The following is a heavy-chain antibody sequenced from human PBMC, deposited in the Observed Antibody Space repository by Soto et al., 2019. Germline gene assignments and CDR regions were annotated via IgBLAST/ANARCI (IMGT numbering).Heavy chain of an antibody. J-gene: IGHJ5*02. CDR1: GGSISSYY. V-gene: IGHV4-59*01. Sequence: KPSETLSLTCTVSGGSISSYYWSWIRQPPGKGLEWIGYIYYSGSTNYNPSLKSRVTISVDTSKNQFSLKLSSVTAADTAVYYCARMVSIAAAGTRWFDPWGQGTLVTVSS. D-gene: IGHD6-13*01. CDR2: IYYSGST. CDR3: ARMVSIAAAGTRWFDP.